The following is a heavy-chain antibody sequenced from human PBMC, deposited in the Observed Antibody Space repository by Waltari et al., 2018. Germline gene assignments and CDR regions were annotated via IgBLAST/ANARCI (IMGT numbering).Heavy chain of an antibody. D-gene: IGHD2-2*01. Sequence: QVQLVESGGGVVQPGRSLRLSCTASGFTFSSSAFHWVRQAPGKGLGWVALVSFDGSRKYYADSVKGRFTISRDDSKNTLCLQMTSLRHEDTGVYFCARTVVPASILITFNLWGQGTLVTVSS. CDR3: ARTVVPASILITFNL. CDR1: GFTFSSSA. V-gene: IGHV3-30*04. CDR2: VSFDGSRK. J-gene: IGHJ3*01.